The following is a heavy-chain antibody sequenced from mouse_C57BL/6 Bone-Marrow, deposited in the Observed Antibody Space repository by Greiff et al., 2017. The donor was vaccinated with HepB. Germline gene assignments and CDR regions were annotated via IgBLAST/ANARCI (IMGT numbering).Heavy chain of an antibody. J-gene: IGHJ1*03. V-gene: IGHV5-9-1*02. Sequence: EVKVVESGAGLVKPGGSLKLSCAASGFTFTSYAMSWVRQTPEKGLEWVGYISSGGDYIYYADTVKGRVTISRDNSRNTLYLQMSSLKSEDTALYYSTRGEYGNFHWYIDVWGKGTTVTVSS. CDR2: ISSGGDYI. CDR1: GFTFTSYA. D-gene: IGHD2-10*02. CDR3: TRGEYGNFHWYIDV.